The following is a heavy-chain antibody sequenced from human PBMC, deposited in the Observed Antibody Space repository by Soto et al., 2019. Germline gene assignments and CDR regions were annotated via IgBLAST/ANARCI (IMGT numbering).Heavy chain of an antibody. Sequence: QVQLVQSGAEVKKPGSSVKVSCKASGGTFSSYTISWVRQAPGQGLEWMGRIIPILGIANYAQKFQGRVTITVDKGTGTAYWELSSMRYDDTAVDYCAGYCCGDCYSDYWGQGTLVTVSS. CDR3: AGYCCGDCYSDY. V-gene: IGHV1-69*02. J-gene: IGHJ4*02. D-gene: IGHD2-21*02. CDR2: IIPILGIA. CDR1: GGTFSSYT.